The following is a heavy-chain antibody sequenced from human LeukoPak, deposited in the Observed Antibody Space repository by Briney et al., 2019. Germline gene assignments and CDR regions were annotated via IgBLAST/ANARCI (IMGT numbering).Heavy chain of an antibody. V-gene: IGHV4-4*07. CDR1: GGSISSYY. J-gene: IGHJ3*02. D-gene: IGHD6-19*01. Sequence: SETLSLTCTVSGGSISSYYWSWIRQPAGKGLEWIGRIYTSGSTNYNPSLKSRVTMSVDTSKNQFSLKLSSVTAADTAVYYCARDLGSSGWYDAFDIWGQGTMVTVSS. CDR3: ARDLGSSGWYDAFDI. CDR2: IYTSGST.